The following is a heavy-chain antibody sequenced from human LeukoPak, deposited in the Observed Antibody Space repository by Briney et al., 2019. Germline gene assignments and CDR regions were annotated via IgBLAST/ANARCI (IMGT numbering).Heavy chain of an antibody. D-gene: IGHD3-22*01. CDR2: ISAYNGKT. CDR3: ARGLYFHDSRGLDY. CDR1: GYSFTSYY. J-gene: IGHJ4*02. Sequence: ASVKVSCTASGYSFTSYYITWVRQAPGQGLEWMGWISAYNGKTNYAPMLQGRVTMATDTSTSTTYMELRSLRSDDTAFYYCARGLYFHDSRGLDYWGQGTLVTVSS. V-gene: IGHV1-18*01.